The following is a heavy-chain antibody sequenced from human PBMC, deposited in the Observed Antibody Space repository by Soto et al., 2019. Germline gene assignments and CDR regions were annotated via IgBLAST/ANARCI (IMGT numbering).Heavy chain of an antibody. V-gene: IGHV3-23*01. J-gene: IGHJ4*02. CDR3: AKRPTTYYFDY. CDR1: GFTFSSYA. CDR2: ISSGGGNT. Sequence: PGGSLRLSCAASGFTFSSYAMSWVRQAPGKGLEWVSAISSGGGNTNYADSVKGRFTISRDNSKNTLYLQMNSLRGEDTAVYYCAKRPTTYYFDYWGQGTLVTVSS. D-gene: IGHD1-7*01.